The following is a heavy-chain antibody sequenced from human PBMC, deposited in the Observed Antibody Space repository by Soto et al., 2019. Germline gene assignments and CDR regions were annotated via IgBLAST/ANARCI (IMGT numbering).Heavy chain of an antibody. CDR1: GGSISSGGYY. Sequence: QVQLQESGPGLVKPSQTLSLTCTVSGGSISSGGYYWSWIRQHPGKGLDGIGYIYYSGSTYYNPSLKSRVTISVDTSKNQFSLKLSSVTAADTAVYYCANRLPCGGDCYWAFDIWGQGTMVTVSS. J-gene: IGHJ3*02. V-gene: IGHV4-31*03. CDR2: IYYSGST. D-gene: IGHD2-21*02. CDR3: ANRLPCGGDCYWAFDI.